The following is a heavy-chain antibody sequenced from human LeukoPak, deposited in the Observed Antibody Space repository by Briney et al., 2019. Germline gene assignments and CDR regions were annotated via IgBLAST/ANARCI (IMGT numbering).Heavy chain of an antibody. CDR2: MNPNSGNT. V-gene: IGHV1-8*01. Sequence: ASVKVSCKASGYTFTSYDINWVRQATGQGLEWMGWMNPNSGNTGYAQKFQGRVTMTRNTSISTAYMELSSLRSEDTAVYYCTLSGGYSGYDGDYWGQGTLVTVSS. CDR3: TLSGGYSGYDGDY. CDR1: GYTFTSYD. J-gene: IGHJ4*02. D-gene: IGHD5-12*01.